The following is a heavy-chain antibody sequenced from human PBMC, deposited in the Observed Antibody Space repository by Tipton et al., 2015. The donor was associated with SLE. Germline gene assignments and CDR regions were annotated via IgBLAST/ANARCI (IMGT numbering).Heavy chain of an antibody. CDR1: GGSFSGYY. V-gene: IGHV4-34*01. D-gene: IGHD3-10*01. Sequence: TLSLTCAVYGGSFSGYYWSWIRQPPGKGLEWIGEINHSGSTNYNPSLKSRVTISVDTSKNQFTLKLSSVTAADTAVYYCARTTPGRWVYYGMDVWGQGTTFTVSS. CDR2: INHSGST. CDR3: ARTTPGRWVYYGMDV. J-gene: IGHJ6*02.